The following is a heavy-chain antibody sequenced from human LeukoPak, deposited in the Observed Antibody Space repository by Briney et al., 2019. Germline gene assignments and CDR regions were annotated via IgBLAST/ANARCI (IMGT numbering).Heavy chain of an antibody. Sequence: ASVKVSCKASGGTFSSYAISWVRQAPGQGLEWMGRIIPILGIANYVQKFQGRVTITADKSTSTAYMELSSLRSEDTAVYYCARSPTTGTTGYWGQGTLVTVSS. CDR3: ARSPTTGTTGY. CDR2: IIPILGIA. J-gene: IGHJ4*02. D-gene: IGHD1-1*01. V-gene: IGHV1-69*04. CDR1: GGTFSSYA.